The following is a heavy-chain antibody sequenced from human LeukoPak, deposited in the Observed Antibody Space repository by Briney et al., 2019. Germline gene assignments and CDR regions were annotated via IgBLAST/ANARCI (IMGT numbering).Heavy chain of an antibody. D-gene: IGHD6-19*01. CDR2: ISYDGSNK. CDR3: AKSPPNGSRWYFDY. V-gene: IGHV3-30*18. Sequence: GGSLRLSCAASGFTFSSYAMHWVRQAPGKGLEWVAVISYDGSNKYYADSVKGRFTISRDNSKKTLYLQMNSLRPEDTAVYYCAKSPPNGSRWYFDYWGQGTLVTVSS. J-gene: IGHJ4*02. CDR1: GFTFSSYA.